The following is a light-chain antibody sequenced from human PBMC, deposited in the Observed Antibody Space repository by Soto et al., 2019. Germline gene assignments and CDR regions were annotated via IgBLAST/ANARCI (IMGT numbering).Light chain of an antibody. Sequence: QSVLTQPPSASGSPGQSITISCTGTSSDVGGYNYVSWYQQHPGKAPKLMIYEVSNRLSGVSNRFSGSKSGNTASLTISGLQAEDEADYYCSSYTSSSIDYVFGTGTKLTVL. CDR3: SSYTSSSIDYV. CDR2: EVS. CDR1: SSDVGGYNY. J-gene: IGLJ1*01. V-gene: IGLV2-14*01.